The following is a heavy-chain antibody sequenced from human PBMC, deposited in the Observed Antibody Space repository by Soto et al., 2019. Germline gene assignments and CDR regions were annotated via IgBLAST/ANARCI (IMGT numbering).Heavy chain of an antibody. J-gene: IGHJ4*02. D-gene: IGHD6-6*01. Sequence: SETLSLTCTVSGGSISSSRYYCGWIRQPPGKGLEWIGSIYYSGSTYYNPSLKSRVTISVDTSKNQFSLKLSSVTAADTAVYYCARLKQLVFDYWGQGTLVTVSS. CDR1: GGSISSSRYY. CDR3: ARLKQLVFDY. CDR2: IYYSGST. V-gene: IGHV4-39*01.